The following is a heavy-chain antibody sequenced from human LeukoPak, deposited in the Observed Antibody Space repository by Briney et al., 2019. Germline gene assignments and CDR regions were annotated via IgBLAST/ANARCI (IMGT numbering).Heavy chain of an antibody. J-gene: IGHJ3*02. V-gene: IGHV3-53*01. CDR2: LYSDSSA. D-gene: IGHD2-2*01. Sequence: GESLRLSCAAPGFIVRSNYMSGVRQAPGKGLEWVSILYSDSSAYYADSVKGRFTISRDNSKDTLYLQMNSLRAEDTAVYYCEVWHRSSASDIWGLGTMVTVSS. CDR3: EVWHRSSASDI. CDR1: GFIVRSNY.